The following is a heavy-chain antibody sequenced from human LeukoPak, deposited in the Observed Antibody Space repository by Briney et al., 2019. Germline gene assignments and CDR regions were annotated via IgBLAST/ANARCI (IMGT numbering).Heavy chain of an antibody. CDR2: ISGSGGST. Sequence: GGTLRLSCAASGFTFSSYGMGWVRQAPGKGLEWVSAISGSGGSTYYADSVKGRFTISRDNAKNSLYLQMNSLGAEDTAVYYCASVEMATIRRTGGFDYWGQGTLVTVSS. V-gene: IGHV3-23*01. CDR1: GFTFSSYG. J-gene: IGHJ4*02. D-gene: IGHD5-24*01. CDR3: ASVEMATIRRTGGFDY.